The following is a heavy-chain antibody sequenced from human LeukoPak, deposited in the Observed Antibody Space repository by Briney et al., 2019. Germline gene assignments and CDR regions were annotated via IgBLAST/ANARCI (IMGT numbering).Heavy chain of an antibody. CDR3: ARPGTMIVAHDAFDI. Sequence: GASVKVSCKASGYTFTSYAMNWVRQAPGQGLEWMGRIIPILGIANYAQKFQGRVTITADKSTSTAYMELSSLRSEDTAVYYCARPGTMIVAHDAFDIWGQGTMVTVSS. CDR1: GYTFTSYA. J-gene: IGHJ3*02. CDR2: IIPILGIA. V-gene: IGHV1-69*04. D-gene: IGHD3-22*01.